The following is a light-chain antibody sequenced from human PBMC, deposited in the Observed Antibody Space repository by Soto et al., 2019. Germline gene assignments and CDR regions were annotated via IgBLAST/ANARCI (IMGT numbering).Light chain of an antibody. J-gene: IGKJ4*01. CDR2: DAS. V-gene: IGKV3-11*01. CDR3: QQRSNWPLT. CDR1: QSVSSY. Sequence: EIVLTQSPVTLSLSPGERATLSCRASQSVSSYLAWYQQKPGQPPRLLIYDASNRATGIPARFSGSGSGTDFILTISSLEPEDFAVYYCQQRSNWPLTFGGGTKVEIK.